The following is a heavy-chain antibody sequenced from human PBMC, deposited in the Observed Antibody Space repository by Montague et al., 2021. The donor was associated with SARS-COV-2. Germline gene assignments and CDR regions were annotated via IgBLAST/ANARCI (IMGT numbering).Heavy chain of an antibody. J-gene: IGHJ3*01. Sequence: SLSLSFSASGFPFDDYAMHWVRQAPGKGLEWVSLINGDGLTTLVTDSVEGRFIISRDNSKNSLYLQMKSLRTEDTALYFCVKDMSEFDDLNAFDVWGQGTQVTVSS. V-gene: IGHV3-43*02. D-gene: IGHD3-10*01. CDR1: GFPFDDYA. CDR3: VKDMSEFDDLNAFDV. CDR2: INGDGLTT.